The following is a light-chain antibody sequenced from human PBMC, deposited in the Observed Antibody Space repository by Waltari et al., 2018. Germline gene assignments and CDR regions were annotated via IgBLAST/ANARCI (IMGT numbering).Light chain of an antibody. CDR1: QSVNNNY. V-gene: IGKV3-20*01. CDR3: QQYGSPPLT. CDR2: GAS. J-gene: IGKJ4*01. Sequence: DIVLTQSPGTLSLFPGERATLSCRASQSVNNNYLAWYLQKPGQAPRLLIYGASSRAIGITDRFSGSGSGTDFTLTISRLEPEDFAVFYCQQYGSPPLTFGGGTKVEI.